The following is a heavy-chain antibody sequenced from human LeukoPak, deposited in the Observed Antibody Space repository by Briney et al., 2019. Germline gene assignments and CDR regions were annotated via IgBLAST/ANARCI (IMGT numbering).Heavy chain of an antibody. V-gene: IGHV1-69*06. J-gene: IGHJ4*02. D-gene: IGHD6-6*01. Sequence: SVKVSCKASGGTFSSYAISWVRQAPGQGLEWMGGIIPIFGTADYAQKFQGRVTITADKSTSTAYMELSSLRSEDTAVYYCASEYSSSSRSQFDYWGQGTLVTVSS. CDR1: GGTFSSYA. CDR3: ASEYSSSSRSQFDY. CDR2: IIPIFGTA.